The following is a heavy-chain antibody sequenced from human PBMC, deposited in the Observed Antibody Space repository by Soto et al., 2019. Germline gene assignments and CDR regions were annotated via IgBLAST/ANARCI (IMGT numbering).Heavy chain of an antibody. Sequence: SGPTLVNPTQTLTLTCAFSGFSLATDGVGVSWIRQSPGKALEWLGLFYWSGDKRYRPSLKSRLTITKVTSGNQVVLIMTNLDPMDTATYYCVHETRWLQMDSWGRGIPVTVSS. D-gene: IGHD5-12*01. CDR2: FYWSGDK. J-gene: IGHJ4*02. CDR3: VHETRWLQMDS. CDR1: GFSLATDGVG. V-gene: IGHV2-5*01.